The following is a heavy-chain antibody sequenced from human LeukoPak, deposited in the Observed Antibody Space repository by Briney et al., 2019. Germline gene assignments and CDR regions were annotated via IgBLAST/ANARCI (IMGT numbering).Heavy chain of an antibody. V-gene: IGHV3-21*01. Sequence: KSGGSLRLSCAASGYTFSSYSMIWVRQAPGKGLEWVSTISGGSSSMYYADSLKGRFTISRDNPTNSLFQQMNSLRAEDTAVYYCARGRYCSGGSCYFDYWGRGTLVTVSS. D-gene: IGHD2-15*01. J-gene: IGHJ4*02. CDR2: ISGGSSSM. CDR1: GYTFSSYS. CDR3: ARGRYCSGGSCYFDY.